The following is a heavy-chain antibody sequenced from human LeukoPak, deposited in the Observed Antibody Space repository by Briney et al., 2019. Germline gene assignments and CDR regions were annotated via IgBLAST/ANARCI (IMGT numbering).Heavy chain of an antibody. Sequence: SETLSLTCTVSGYSISSGYYWGWIRQPPGKGLEWIGSIYHSGSTYYNPSLKSRVTISVDTSKNQFSLKLSSVTAADTAVYYCASNSRTMIVVVNWDYWGQGTLVTVSS. CDR3: ASNSRTMIVVVNWDY. J-gene: IGHJ4*02. CDR2: IYHSGST. CDR1: GYSISSGYY. D-gene: IGHD3-22*01. V-gene: IGHV4-38-2*02.